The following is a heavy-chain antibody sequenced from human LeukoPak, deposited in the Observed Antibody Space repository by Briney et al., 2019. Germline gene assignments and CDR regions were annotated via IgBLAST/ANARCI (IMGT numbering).Heavy chain of an antibody. CDR1: GYTFTGYY. D-gene: IGHD2-2*01. CDR3: AREEFVGYCSSTSCYRVLDY. V-gene: IGHV1-2*02. J-gene: IGHJ4*02. CDR2: INPNSGGT. Sequence: GASVKVSCKASGYTFTGYYMHWVRQAPGRGLEWMGWINPNSGGTNYAQKFQGRVTMTRDTSISTAYMELSRLRSDDTAVYYCAREEFVGYCSSTSCYRVLDYWGQGTLVTVSS.